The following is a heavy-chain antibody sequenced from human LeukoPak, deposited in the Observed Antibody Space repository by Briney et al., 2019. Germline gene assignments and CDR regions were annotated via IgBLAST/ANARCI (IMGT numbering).Heavy chain of an antibody. D-gene: IGHD1-26*01. CDR3: AKDGLHSGSSDAFDI. CDR1: GFTFSSYG. Sequence: PGGSLRLSCAASGFTFSSYGMHWVRQAPGKGLEWVAVISYGGSNKYYADSVKGRFTISRDNSKNTLYLQMNSLRAEDTAVYYCAKDGLHSGSSDAFDIWGQGTMVTVSS. CDR2: ISYGGSNK. V-gene: IGHV3-30*18. J-gene: IGHJ3*02.